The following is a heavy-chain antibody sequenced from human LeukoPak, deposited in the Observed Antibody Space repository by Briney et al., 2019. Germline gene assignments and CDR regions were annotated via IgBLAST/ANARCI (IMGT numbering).Heavy chain of an antibody. J-gene: IGHJ4*02. Sequence: GGSLRLSCPASGFTFSSWAMSWVRQAPGKGLEWVSAISGSGGSTYYAGSVKGRFTISRDNSKNTLFLQMNSLRAEDTAVYYCAKGTYSSSPRVYWGQGTLVTVSS. D-gene: IGHD6-6*01. CDR3: AKGTYSSSPRVY. CDR1: GFTFSSWA. V-gene: IGHV3-23*01. CDR2: ISGSGGST.